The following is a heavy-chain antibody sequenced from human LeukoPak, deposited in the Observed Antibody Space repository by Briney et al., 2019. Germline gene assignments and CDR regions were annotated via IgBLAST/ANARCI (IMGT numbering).Heavy chain of an antibody. Sequence: SGTLSLTCTVSGGSISSYYWSWIRQPPGKGLEWIGYIYHSGSTYYNPSLKSRVTISVDRSKNQFSQKLSSVTAADTAVYYCARGGLLWFGELLRWFDPWGQGTLVTVSS. J-gene: IGHJ5*02. CDR2: IYHSGST. V-gene: IGHV4-59*12. D-gene: IGHD3-10*01. CDR3: ARGGLLWFGELLRWFDP. CDR1: GGSISSYY.